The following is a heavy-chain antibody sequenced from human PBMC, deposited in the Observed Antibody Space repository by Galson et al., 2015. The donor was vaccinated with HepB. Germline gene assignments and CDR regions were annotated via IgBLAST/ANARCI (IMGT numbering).Heavy chain of an antibody. CDR3: ARRGKGDYDDAFDI. CDR2: IGGSGGTI. D-gene: IGHD4-17*01. Sequence: SLRLSCAASGFTFSSYAMHWVRQAPGKGLEWVSGIGGSGGTIYFADSVKGRFTISRDNSKNMLYVQMNSLRVEDTAVYYCARRGKGDYDDAFDIWGQGTKVTVSS. CDR1: GFTFSSYA. J-gene: IGHJ3*02. V-gene: IGHV3-23*01.